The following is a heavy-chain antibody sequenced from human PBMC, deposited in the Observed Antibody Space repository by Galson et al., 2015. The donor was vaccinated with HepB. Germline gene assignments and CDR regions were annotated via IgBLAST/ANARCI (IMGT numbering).Heavy chain of an antibody. CDR1: GFSFSSYG. CDR2: IWLDGSYK. CDR3: ARDPGYQVPPKYYYYCMDV. J-gene: IGHJ6*03. Sequence: SLRLSCAASGFSFSSYGMHWVRQAPGKGLEWVALIWLDGSYKYYADSVEGRFTISRDNSRNTLYLQMNSLRVEDTAVYYCARDPGYQVPPKYYYYCMDVWGKGTTVTVSS. V-gene: IGHV3-33*01. D-gene: IGHD3/OR15-3a*01.